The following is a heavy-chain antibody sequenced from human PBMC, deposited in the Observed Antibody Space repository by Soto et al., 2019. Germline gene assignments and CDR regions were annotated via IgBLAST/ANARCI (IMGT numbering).Heavy chain of an antibody. D-gene: IGHD2-2*01. V-gene: IGHV4-4*02. J-gene: IGHJ3*02. CDR3: ADGSSIGCLSALDI. CDR1: SGSISSHYW. CDR2: IYHSGSA. Sequence: SETLSLTCAVSSGSISSHYWWSWVRQPPGKGLEWIGEIYHSGSANSNPSLKSRVTISVDKSKNQFSLKLSSVTAADTAVYFCADGSSIGCLSALDIWGKETMVTVSS.